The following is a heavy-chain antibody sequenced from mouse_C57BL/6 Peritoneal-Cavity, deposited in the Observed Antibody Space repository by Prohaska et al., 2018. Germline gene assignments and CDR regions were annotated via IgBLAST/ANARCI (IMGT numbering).Heavy chain of an antibody. D-gene: IGHD1-1*01. CDR1: GYTFTTYG. CDR2: INTYSGVP. Sequence: QIQLVQSGPELKKPGETVKISCKASGYTFTTYGMSWVKQAPGKGLKWMGWINTYSGVPTYADDFKGRFAFSLETSASTAYLQINNLKNEDTATYFCASGTYYYGSPWFAYWGQGTLVTVSA. J-gene: IGHJ3*01. CDR3: ASGTYYYGSPWFAY. V-gene: IGHV9-3*01.